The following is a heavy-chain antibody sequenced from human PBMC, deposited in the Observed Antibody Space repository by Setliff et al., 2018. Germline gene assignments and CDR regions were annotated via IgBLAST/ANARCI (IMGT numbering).Heavy chain of an antibody. D-gene: IGHD3-16*02. CDR3: ARGKVLYDYVWGSYRYEDYYYGMDV. CDR2: INHSGST. Sequence: SETLSLTCAVYGGSFSGYYWSWIRQPPGKGLEWIGEINHSGSTNYNSSLKSRVTISVDTSKNQFSLKLSSATAADTAVYYCARGKVLYDYVWGSYRYEDYYYGMDVWGQGTTVTVSS. J-gene: IGHJ6*02. V-gene: IGHV4-34*01. CDR1: GGSFSGYY.